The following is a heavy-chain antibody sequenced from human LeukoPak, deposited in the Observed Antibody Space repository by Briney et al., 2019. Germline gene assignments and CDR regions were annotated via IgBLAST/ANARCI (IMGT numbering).Heavy chain of an antibody. CDR3: ARAVVEMATYYYYMDV. Sequence: HGASVKVSCKASGYTFTGYYMHWVRQAPGQGLEWMGGIIPIFGTANYAQKFQGRVTITTDESTSTAYMELSSLRSEDTAVYYCARAVVEMATYYYYMDVWGKGTTVTVSS. V-gene: IGHV1-69*05. J-gene: IGHJ6*03. D-gene: IGHD5-24*01. CDR2: IIPIFGTA. CDR1: GYTFTGYY.